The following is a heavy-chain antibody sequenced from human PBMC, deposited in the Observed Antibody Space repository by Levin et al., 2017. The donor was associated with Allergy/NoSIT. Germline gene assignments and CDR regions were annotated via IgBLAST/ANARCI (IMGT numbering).Heavy chain of an antibody. J-gene: IGHJ4*02. V-gene: IGHV3-33*01. CDR2: IWYDGAYQ. CDR1: GFTFSSSG. CDR3: ARVDGRGWGYFDS. D-gene: IGHD6-19*01. Sequence: GESLKISCAASGFTFSSSGMHWVRQGPGKGLEWVAVIWYDGAYQYYADSVKGRFTISRDNSKNTLYLQMKSLRVEDTAMYYCARVDGRGWGYFDSWGQGTLVTVSS.